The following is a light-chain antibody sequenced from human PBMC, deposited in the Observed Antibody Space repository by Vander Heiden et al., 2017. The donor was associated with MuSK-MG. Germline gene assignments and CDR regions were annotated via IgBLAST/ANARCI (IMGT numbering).Light chain of an antibody. CDR1: RVGDTY. Sequence: SFELTHPPSVSVSPGPTGRIACSGERVGDTYALWYQQRTGQSPVLVISQDTKRPSGIPERFSGSNAGNTATLTISGAQAVDEADYFCQAWDSSVAVFGGGTKLTVL. J-gene: IGLJ3*02. CDR3: QAWDSSVAV. CDR2: QDT. V-gene: IGLV3-1*01.